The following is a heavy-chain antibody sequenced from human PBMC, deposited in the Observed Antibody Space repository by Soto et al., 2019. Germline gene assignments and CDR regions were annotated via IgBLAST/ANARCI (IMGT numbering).Heavy chain of an antibody. D-gene: IGHD3-16*01. CDR3: AREDGDTFLYAY. CDR2: IWFDGSNK. Sequence: PGGSLRLSCAASGFTFHNYGMHWVRQAPGKGLEWLAAIWFDGSNKYYADSVKGRFTISRDNSRDTLYLQMNSLRVEDTAVYYCAREDGDTFLYAYWGQGTLVTVSS. V-gene: IGHV3-33*01. CDR1: GFTFHNYG. J-gene: IGHJ4*02.